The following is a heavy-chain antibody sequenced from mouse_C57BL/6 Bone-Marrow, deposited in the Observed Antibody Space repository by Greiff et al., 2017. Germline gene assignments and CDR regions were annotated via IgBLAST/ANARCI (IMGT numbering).Heavy chain of an antibody. CDR2: IDPENGDT. CDR3: TTYYDYDGGAMDY. V-gene: IGHV14-4*01. Sequence: VQLQQSGAELVRPGASVKLSCTASGFNIKDDYMHWVKQRPEQGLEWIGWIDPENGDTEYASKFQGKATITADTSSNTAYLQLSSLTSEDTAVYYCTTYYDYDGGAMDYWGQGTSVTVSS. J-gene: IGHJ4*01. CDR1: GFNIKDDY. D-gene: IGHD2-4*01.